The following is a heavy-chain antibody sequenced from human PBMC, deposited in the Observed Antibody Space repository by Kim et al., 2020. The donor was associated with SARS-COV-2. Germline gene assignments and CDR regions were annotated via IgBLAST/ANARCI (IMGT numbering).Heavy chain of an antibody. Sequence: HGDGSNTKYADSVKGRFTISRDNAKNTVYMQMNSLRGEDTAVYYCAKAYDDWGQGTLVTVSS. J-gene: IGHJ4*02. CDR3: AKAYDD. V-gene: IGHV3-74*03. D-gene: IGHD2-21*01. CDR2: HGDGSNT.